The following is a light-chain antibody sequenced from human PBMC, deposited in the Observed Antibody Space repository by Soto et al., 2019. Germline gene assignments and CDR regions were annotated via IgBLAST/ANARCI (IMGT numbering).Light chain of an antibody. V-gene: IGKV3-15*01. CDR1: EGVSSH. Sequence: VMTQSPATLSVSPGERATLSCRASEGVSSHLAWYQQQPGQAPRLLMYDASTRATGIPARFSGSGSGTEFPLTISSLQSEDSAVYYCQQYHNWYSFGQGSKLEIK. J-gene: IGKJ2*03. CDR3: QQYHNWYS. CDR2: DAS.